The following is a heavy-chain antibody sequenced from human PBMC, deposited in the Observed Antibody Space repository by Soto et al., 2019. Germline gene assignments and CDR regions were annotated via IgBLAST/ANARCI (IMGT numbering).Heavy chain of an antibody. Sequence: SETLSLTCTVSGGSISSYYWSWIRQPPGKGLEWIGYIYYSGSTNYNPSLKSRVTISVDTSKNQFALKLSSVTAADTAVYYCGRDVQHSSGIFWYWGQGTLVTVSS. J-gene: IGHJ4*02. CDR2: IYYSGST. V-gene: IGHV4-59*01. CDR3: GRDVQHSSGIFWY. CDR1: GGSISSYY. D-gene: IGHD6-19*01.